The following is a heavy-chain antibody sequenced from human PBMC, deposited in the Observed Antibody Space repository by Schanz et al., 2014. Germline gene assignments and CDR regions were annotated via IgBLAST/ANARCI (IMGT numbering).Heavy chain of an antibody. CDR3: ARERDALDI. Sequence: QVQLQQSGPGLVKPSQTLSLTCTVSGDSISSSGSYWTWIRQHSGKGLEWIGYIYYRGSTYYNPSLKSRVTISTDMSRNQFSLRLKSVTAADTALYYCARERDALDIWGQGTMVIVSS. CDR1: GDSISSSGSY. J-gene: IGHJ3*02. CDR2: IYYRGST. V-gene: IGHV4-31*03.